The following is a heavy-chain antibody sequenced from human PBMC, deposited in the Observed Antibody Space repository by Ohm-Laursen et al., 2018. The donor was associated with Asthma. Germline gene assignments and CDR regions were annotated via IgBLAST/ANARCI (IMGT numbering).Heavy chain of an antibody. J-gene: IGHJ1*01. D-gene: IGHD1-26*01. V-gene: IGHV3-23*01. CDR3: ARIGPEWELPGREYSVHH. CDR1: GFTFSSYA. CDR2: ISGSGGST. Sequence: SLRLSCAASGFTFSSYAMSWVRQAPGKGLEWVSAISGSGGSTYYADSVKGRFTISRDNSKNLVFLQMNDVRAEDTALYYCARIGPEWELPGREYSVHHWGQGTLVTVSS.